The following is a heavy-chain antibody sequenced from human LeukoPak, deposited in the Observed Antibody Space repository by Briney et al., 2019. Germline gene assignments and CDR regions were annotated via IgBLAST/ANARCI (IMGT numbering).Heavy chain of an antibody. CDR1: GFTFSSYS. D-gene: IGHD1-26*01. J-gene: IGHJ4*02. CDR2: ISSSSSYI. Sequence: PGKSLRLSCAASGFTFSSYSMNWVRQAPGKGLEWVSSISSSSSYIYYADSVKGRFTISRDNAKNTLYLQMNSLRAEDTAVYYCARGGVGAVFDYWGQGTLVTVSS. CDR3: ARGGVGAVFDY. V-gene: IGHV3-21*01.